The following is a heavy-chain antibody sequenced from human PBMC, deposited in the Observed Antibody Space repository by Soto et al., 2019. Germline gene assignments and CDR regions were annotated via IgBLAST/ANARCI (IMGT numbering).Heavy chain of an antibody. CDR2: IWYDGSNK. CDR1: GFTFSSYG. CDR3: ARVDVGSSWSYGMDV. V-gene: IGHV3-33*01. Sequence: LRLSCAASGFTFSSYGMHWVRQAPGKGLEWVAVIWYDGSNKYYADSVKGRFTISRDNSKNTLYLQMNSLRAEDTAVYYCARVDVGSSWSYGMDVWGQGTTVTVSS. D-gene: IGHD6-13*01. J-gene: IGHJ6*02.